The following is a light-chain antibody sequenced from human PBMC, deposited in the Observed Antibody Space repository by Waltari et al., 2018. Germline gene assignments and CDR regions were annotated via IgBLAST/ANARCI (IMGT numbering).Light chain of an antibody. V-gene: IGLV1-47*01. Sequence: QSVLRQPPSASGTPGQRVTIPCSGSNYNNGSNFVYWYHQRPGTAPKLHIYSNNQRPSGVPDRCSGSKSGTSASLAISGLRSEDEADYYCASWDGSLGGVIFGGGTKLTVL. CDR2: SNN. CDR3: ASWDGSLGGVI. J-gene: IGLJ2*01. CDR1: NYNNGSNF.